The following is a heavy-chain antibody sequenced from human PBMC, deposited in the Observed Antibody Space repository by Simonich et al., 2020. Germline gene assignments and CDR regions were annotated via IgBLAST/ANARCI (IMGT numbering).Heavy chain of an antibody. D-gene: IGHD1-26*01. V-gene: IGHV3-21*01. CDR1: GFTFSCYS. J-gene: IGHJ4*02. CDR3: ARALQGIVGATSLGY. Sequence: EVQLVESGGGLVKPGGSLRLSCAASGFTFSCYSLTWVRQAQGKWREVGSSMSSSSSYRYYADSGKGRFNISRDNAKNSLYLQMNSLRAEDTAVYYCARALQGIVGATSLGYWGQGTLVTVSS. CDR2: MSSSSSYR.